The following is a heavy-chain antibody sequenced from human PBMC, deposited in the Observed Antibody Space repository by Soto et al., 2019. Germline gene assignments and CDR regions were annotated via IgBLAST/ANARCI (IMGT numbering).Heavy chain of an antibody. Sequence: SVKVSCKASGGTFSSYAISWVRQAPGQGLEWMGGIIPIFGTANYAQKFQGRVTITADKSTSTAYMELSSLRSEDAAVYYCAREIGGSYLYYYYYYGMDVWGQGTTVTVSS. V-gene: IGHV1-69*06. D-gene: IGHD1-26*01. CDR3: AREIGGSYLYYYYYYGMDV. J-gene: IGHJ6*02. CDR2: IIPIFGTA. CDR1: GGTFSSYA.